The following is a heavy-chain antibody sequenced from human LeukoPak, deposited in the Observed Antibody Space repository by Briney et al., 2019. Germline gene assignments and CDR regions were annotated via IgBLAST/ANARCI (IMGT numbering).Heavy chain of an antibody. V-gene: IGHV3-30*02. CDR1: GFTFSTYG. J-gene: IGHJ4*02. Sequence: GGSLRLSCAVSGFTFSTYGMHWVRQAPGKGLEWVAFIRYDGSNKYYADSVKGRFTISRDNSKNTLYLQMNSLRAEDTAVYYCAKDWLDAAAVDYWGQGTLVTVSS. CDR2: IRYDGSNK. CDR3: AKDWLDAAAVDY. D-gene: IGHD6-13*01.